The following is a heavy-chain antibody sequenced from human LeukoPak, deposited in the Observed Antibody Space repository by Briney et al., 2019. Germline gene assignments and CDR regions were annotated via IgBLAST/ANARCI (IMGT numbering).Heavy chain of an antibody. Sequence: QLQESGPGLVRPSETLSLTCAVSGASISSAHWNWIRQLPGKGLEWIGNVDYNGATKYNPSLQSRITISLDTSNNQFSLTLTSVTAADTALYFCTRGYYEAFDYWGQGRLVTVSS. CDR1: GASISSAH. CDR3: TRGYYEAFDY. V-gene: IGHV4-59*01. CDR2: VDYNGAT. D-gene: IGHD3-16*01. J-gene: IGHJ4*02.